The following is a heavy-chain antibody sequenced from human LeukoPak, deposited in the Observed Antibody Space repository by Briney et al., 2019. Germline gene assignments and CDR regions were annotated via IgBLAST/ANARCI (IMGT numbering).Heavy chain of an antibody. Sequence: SETLSLTCTVSGGSISSSSYYWSWIRQSPGKGLEWIGEINHSGSTYYSPSLKSRVTISVDTSKNQFSLKLSSVTAADTAVYYCAKASRISGISMVRGVNARSSNRFDPWGQGTLVTVSS. J-gene: IGHJ5*02. CDR3: AKASRISGISMVRGVNARSSNRFDP. D-gene: IGHD3-10*01. V-gene: IGHV4-39*07. CDR1: GGSISSSSYY. CDR2: INHSGST.